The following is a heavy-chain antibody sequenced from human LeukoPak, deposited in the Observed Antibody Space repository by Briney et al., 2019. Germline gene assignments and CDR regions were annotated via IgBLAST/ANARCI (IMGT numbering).Heavy chain of an antibody. CDR1: GYTFTSYA. D-gene: IGHD6-13*01. V-gene: IGHV7-4-1*02. Sequence: RASVKVSCKASGYTFTSYAMNWVRQAPGQGLEWMGWINTNTGNPTYAQGFTGRFVFSLDTSVSTAYLQISSLKAEDTAVYYCARDVRPTSSSWYGLDYYYYYGMDVWGQGTTVTVSS. CDR2: INTNTGNP. J-gene: IGHJ6*02. CDR3: ARDVRPTSSSWYGLDYYYYYGMDV.